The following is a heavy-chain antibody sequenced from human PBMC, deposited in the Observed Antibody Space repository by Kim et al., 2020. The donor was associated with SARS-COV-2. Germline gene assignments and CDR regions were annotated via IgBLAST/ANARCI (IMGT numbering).Heavy chain of an antibody. CDR2: ITGSGGST. D-gene: IGHD3-10*01. Sequence: WGSLRLSCAASGFTFSAYAISWVRQAPGKGLEWVSTITGSGGSTYYADSVQGRFTISRDNSRNTLYLQMNSLRAEDTAVFYCARGRTTSGGAFDYWGQGTLVTVSS. J-gene: IGHJ4*02. V-gene: IGHV3-23*01. CDR3: ARGRTTSGGAFDY. CDR1: GFTFSAYA.